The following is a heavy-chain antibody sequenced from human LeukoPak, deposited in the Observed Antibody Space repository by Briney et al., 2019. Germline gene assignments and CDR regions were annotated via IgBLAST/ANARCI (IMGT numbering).Heavy chain of an antibody. J-gene: IGHJ4*02. D-gene: IGHD6-13*01. CDR2: FIPRFPTS. CDR1: GGTFDNYA. V-gene: IGHV1-69*06. CDR3: TRERAMAAAATPPFDY. Sequence: SVKVSCKASGGTFDNYAITWVRQAPGQRRKGWRRFIPRFPTSNSAQKFPDRLTIIADKSTATSYMELSSLRSDDTAVYYCTRERAMAAAATPPFDYWGQGTLVTVSS.